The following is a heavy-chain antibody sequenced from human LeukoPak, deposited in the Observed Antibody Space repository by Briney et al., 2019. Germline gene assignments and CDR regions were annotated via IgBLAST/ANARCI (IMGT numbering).Heavy chain of an antibody. D-gene: IGHD3-22*01. CDR3: AVISYYDSSGYSNY. J-gene: IGHJ4*02. CDR2: INPNSGGT. V-gene: IGHV1-2*02. CDR1: GYTFTSYA. Sequence: ASVKVSCKASGYTFTSYAMNWVRQAPGQGLEWMGWINPNSGGTNYAQKFQGRVTMTRDTSISTAYMELSRLRSDDTAVYYCAVISYYDSSGYSNYWGQGTLVTVSS.